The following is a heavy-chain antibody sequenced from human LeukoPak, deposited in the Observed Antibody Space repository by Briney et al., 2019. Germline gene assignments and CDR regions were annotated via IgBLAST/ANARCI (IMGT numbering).Heavy chain of an antibody. CDR2: IWYDGSNK. J-gene: IGHJ4*02. D-gene: IGHD3-22*01. Sequence: GGSLRLSCAASGFTFSSYGMHWVRQAPGKGLEWVAVIWYDGSNKYYADSVKGRFTISRDNSKNTLYLQVNSLRAEDTAVHYCARGGNYDSSGYYHFDYWGQGTLVTVSS. V-gene: IGHV3-33*01. CDR3: ARGGNYDSSGYYHFDY. CDR1: GFTFSSYG.